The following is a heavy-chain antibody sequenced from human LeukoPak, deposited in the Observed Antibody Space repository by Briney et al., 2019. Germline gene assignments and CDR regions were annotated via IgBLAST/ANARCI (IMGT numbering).Heavy chain of an antibody. V-gene: IGHV3-30*02. CDR2: IRYDGSNK. Sequence: GGSLRLFCAASGFTFSRYGMRGVRQAPGKGLEWVAFIRYDGSNKYYADSVKGRFTISKDNSKNTLYLQMNSLRAEDTAVYYCSKSLGGNWHDAFDIWGQGTMVTVSS. CDR3: SKSLGGNWHDAFDI. D-gene: IGHD4-23*01. J-gene: IGHJ3*02. CDR1: GFTFSRYG.